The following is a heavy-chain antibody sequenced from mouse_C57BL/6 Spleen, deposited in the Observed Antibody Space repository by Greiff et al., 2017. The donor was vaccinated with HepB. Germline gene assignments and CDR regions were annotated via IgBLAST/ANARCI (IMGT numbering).Heavy chain of an antibody. CDR2: INPYNGGT. V-gene: IGHV1-19*01. D-gene: IGHD2-4*01. J-gene: IGHJ2*01. Sequence: EVQVVESGPVLVKPGASVKMSCKASGYTFTDYYMNWVKQSHGKSLEWIGVINPYNGGTSYNQKFKGKATLTVDKSSSTAYMELNSLTSEDSAVYYCARSTMITTIFDYWGQGTTLTVSS. CDR3: ARSTMITTIFDY. CDR1: GYTFTDYY.